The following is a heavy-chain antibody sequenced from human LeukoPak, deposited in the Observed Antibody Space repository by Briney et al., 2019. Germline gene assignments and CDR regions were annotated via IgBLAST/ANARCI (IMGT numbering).Heavy chain of an antibody. Sequence: VASVKVSCKASGYTFTGYYMHWVRQAPGQGLEWMGWINPNSGGTNYAQKFQGRVTMTRDTSISTAYMELSRLRSDDTAVYYCARGHFIAAAGKDYWGQGTLVTVSS. CDR1: GYTFTGYY. J-gene: IGHJ4*02. V-gene: IGHV1-2*02. CDR2: INPNSGGT. D-gene: IGHD6-13*01. CDR3: ARGHFIAAAGKDY.